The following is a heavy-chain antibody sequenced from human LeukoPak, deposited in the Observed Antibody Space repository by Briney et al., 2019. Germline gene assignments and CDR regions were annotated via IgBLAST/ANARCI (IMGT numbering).Heavy chain of an antibody. V-gene: IGHV4-34*01. J-gene: IGHJ4*02. D-gene: IGHD6-19*01. Sequence: SETLSLTCTVSGGSISSYYWSWIRQPPGKGLEWIGEINHSGSTNYNPSLKSRVTTSVDTSKNQFSLKLSSVTAADTAVYYCARTARGYTSGWHSRYYFDYWGQGTLVTVSS. CDR3: ARTARGYTSGWHSRYYFDY. CDR2: INHSGST. CDR1: GGSISSYY.